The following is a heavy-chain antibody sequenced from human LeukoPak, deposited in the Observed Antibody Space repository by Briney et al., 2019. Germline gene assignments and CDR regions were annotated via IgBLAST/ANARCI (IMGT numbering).Heavy chain of an antibody. CDR2: ISAYNGNT. D-gene: IGHD6-6*01. V-gene: IGHV1-18*01. CDR1: GYTFTSYG. Sequence: ASVKVSCKASGYTFTSYGISWVRQAPGQGLEWMGWISAYNGNTNYAQKLQGRVTMTTDTSTSTAYMELRSLRSDDTAVYYCARALGGYSSSSEGLGNFDYWGQGTLVTVSS. CDR3: ARALGGYSSSSEGLGNFDY. J-gene: IGHJ4*02.